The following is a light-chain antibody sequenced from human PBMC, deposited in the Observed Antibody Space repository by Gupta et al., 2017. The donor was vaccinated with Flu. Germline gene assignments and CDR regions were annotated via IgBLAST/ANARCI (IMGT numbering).Light chain of an antibody. CDR2: AVS. Sequence: DIQMTQSPSSLSASIGDRVTITCRASQSISTFLNWYQQKPGKAPNLVIYAVSSLPLEVPSRFSGSGSGKDFTLTINSRQPEDFGAYYCQQTYSTPSFTFGQGTKLE. V-gene: IGKV1-39*01. CDR3: QQTYSTPSFT. J-gene: IGKJ2*01. CDR1: QSISTF.